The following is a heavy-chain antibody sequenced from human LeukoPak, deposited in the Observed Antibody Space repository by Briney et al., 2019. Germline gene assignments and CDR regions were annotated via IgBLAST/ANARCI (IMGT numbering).Heavy chain of an antibody. CDR3: VRGNPGWTLDF. Sequence: AASLTLSCRASGFTFTTHTIHWVRQPPGQRLEWNGWSSDAIGKSEYSRDFQGRVTIIRDTSANAAYMEMSSLRYEDMAVYYCVRGNPGWTLDFWGPGTLVTVSS. CDR2: SSDAIGKS. J-gene: IGHJ4*02. V-gene: IGHV1-3*02. CDR1: GFTFTTHT. D-gene: IGHD6-19*01.